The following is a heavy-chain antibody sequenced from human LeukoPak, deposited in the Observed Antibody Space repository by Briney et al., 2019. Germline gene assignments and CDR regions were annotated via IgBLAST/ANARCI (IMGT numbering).Heavy chain of an antibody. V-gene: IGHV3-48*03. J-gene: IGHJ4*02. CDR3: ARYYGVDIDY. CDR2: ISSSGSTI. CDR1: GFTFSSYE. Sequence: GGSLRLSCAASGFTFSSYEMNWVRQAPGTGLEWVSYISSSGSTIYYADSVKGRFTISRDNAKNSLYLQMNSLRAEDTAVYYCARYYGVDIDYWGQGTLVTVSS. D-gene: IGHD3-10*01.